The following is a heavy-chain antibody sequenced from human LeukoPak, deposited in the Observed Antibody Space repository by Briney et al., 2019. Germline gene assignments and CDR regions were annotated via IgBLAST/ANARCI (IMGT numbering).Heavy chain of an antibody. D-gene: IGHD2-15*01. J-gene: IGHJ4*02. CDR2: IYYSGST. CDR1: GGSLSSYY. Sequence: SETPSLTCTVSGGSLSSYYWSWIRQPPGKGLEWIGYIYYSGSTNYNPSLKSRVTISVDTSKNQFSLKLSSVTAADTAVYYCARDTSGRFDYWGQGTLVTVSS. CDR3: ARDTSGRFDY. V-gene: IGHV4-59*01.